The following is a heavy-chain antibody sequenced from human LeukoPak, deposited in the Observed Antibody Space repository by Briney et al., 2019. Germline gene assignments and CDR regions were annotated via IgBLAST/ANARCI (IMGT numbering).Heavy chain of an antibody. CDR2: ISSSSSYI. J-gene: IGHJ4*02. V-gene: IGHV3-21*01. CDR1: GFTFSSYS. CDR3: AREYSSSSAPFDY. Sequence: GGSLRLSCAASGFTFSSYSMNWVRQAPGKGLEWVSSISSSSSYIYYADSVKGRFTISRDNAKNSLYLQMNSLRAEDTAVYYCAREYSSSSAPFDYWGQGTLVTVSS. D-gene: IGHD6-6*01.